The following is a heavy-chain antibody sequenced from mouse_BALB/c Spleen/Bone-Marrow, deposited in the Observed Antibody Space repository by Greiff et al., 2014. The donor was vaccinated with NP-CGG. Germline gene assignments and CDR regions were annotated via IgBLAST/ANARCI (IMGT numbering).Heavy chain of an antibody. CDR3: VRSRLRDWYFDV. CDR2: IFPGDSTT. Sequence: QVQLQQSGVELVKPGASVKLSCKASDNTLTSYDINWVRQRPEQGLEWIGWIFPGDSTTKYNEKFKGKATLSTDKSSSTVHMQLSRLTSEDSAVYFCVRSRLRDWYFDVWGAGTTVTISS. D-gene: IGHD1-2*01. J-gene: IGHJ1*01. V-gene: IGHV1-85*01. CDR1: DNTLTSYD.